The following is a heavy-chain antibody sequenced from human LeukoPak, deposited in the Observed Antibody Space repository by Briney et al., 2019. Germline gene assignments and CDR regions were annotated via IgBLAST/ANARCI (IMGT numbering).Heavy chain of an antibody. CDR3: TRVGYIDEGIDY. D-gene: IGHD5-24*01. CDR2: IKQDGSKK. CDR1: GFPFSSYW. J-gene: IGHJ4*02. Sequence: GGSLRLSCVASGFPFSSYWMTWVRQAPGKGLEWVADIKQDGSKKSYVDSVKGRFTIPRDNAKNSLYLQMNSLRAEDTAIYYCTRVGYIDEGIDYWGQGTLVTVSS. V-gene: IGHV3-7*04.